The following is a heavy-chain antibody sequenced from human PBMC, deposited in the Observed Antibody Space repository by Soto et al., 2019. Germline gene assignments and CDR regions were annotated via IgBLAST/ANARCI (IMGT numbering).Heavy chain of an antibody. CDR3: ARDKPLVVITTPDAFDI. CDR1: GFTFSSYG. J-gene: IGHJ3*02. Sequence: GGSLRISCAASGFTFSSYGIPWVRQAPGKGLEWVAVIWYDGSNKYYADSVKGRFTISRDNSKNTLYLQMNSLRAEDTAVYYFARDKPLVVITTPDAFDIWGQGTMGTVSS. D-gene: IGHD3-22*01. CDR2: IWYDGSNK. V-gene: IGHV3-33*01.